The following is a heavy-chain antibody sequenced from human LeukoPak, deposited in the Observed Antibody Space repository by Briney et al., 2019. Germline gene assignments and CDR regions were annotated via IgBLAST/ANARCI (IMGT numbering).Heavy chain of an antibody. CDR3: AKAPLDARSGLTCYAFDI. V-gene: IGHV3-23*01. CDR1: GFTFSSYA. D-gene: IGHD2-15*01. Sequence: GGSLRLSCAASGFTFSSYAMSWVRRTPGKGLEWVSGITGRSGHTYYADSVKGRFTISRDNSMNTLYLQLSSLRADDTAEYYCAKAPLDARSGLTCYAFDIWGQGTMVIVSS. J-gene: IGHJ3*02. CDR2: ITGRSGHT.